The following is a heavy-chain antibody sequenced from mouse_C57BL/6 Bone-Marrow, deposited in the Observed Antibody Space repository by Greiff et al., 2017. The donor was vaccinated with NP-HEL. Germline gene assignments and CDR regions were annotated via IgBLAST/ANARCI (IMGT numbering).Heavy chain of an antibody. CDR1: GFSLSTSGMG. Sequence: QVTLKVCGPGILQSSQTLSLTCSFSGFSLSTSGMGVSWIRQPSGKGLEWLAHIYWDDDKRYNPSLKSRLTISKDTSRNQVFLKITSVDTADTATYYCARRGPYYGSSYYYAMDYWGQGTSVTVSS. V-gene: IGHV8-12*01. D-gene: IGHD1-1*01. J-gene: IGHJ4*01. CDR2: IYWDDDK. CDR3: ARRGPYYGSSYYYAMDY.